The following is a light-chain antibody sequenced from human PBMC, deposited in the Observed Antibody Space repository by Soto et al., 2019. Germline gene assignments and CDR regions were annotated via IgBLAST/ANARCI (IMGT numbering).Light chain of an antibody. CDR3: QQYGSSPWP. V-gene: IGKV3-20*01. J-gene: IGKJ1*01. CDR1: RNINGNY. CDR2: GTS. Sequence: EIVLTQSPGTLSLSPGERATLSCRASRNINGNYLGWYQLKRGQAPRLLIYGTSTRATGIPDRFSGSGSGTDSTLTISRLEPEDFVVYYCQQYGSSPWPFGQGTKVDIK.